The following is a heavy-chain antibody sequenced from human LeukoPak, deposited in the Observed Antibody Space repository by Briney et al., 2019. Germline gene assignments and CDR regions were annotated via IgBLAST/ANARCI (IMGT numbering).Heavy chain of an antibody. CDR3: AKFGEAPSGHDY. CDR2: IRYDGSNK. J-gene: IGHJ4*02. Sequence: GGSLRLSCAASGFTFSSYGMHWVRQAPGKGLEWLAFIRYDGSNKYYAESMKGRFTISRDNSKNTLYLQMNSLRAEDTAVYYCAKFGEAPSGHDYWGQGTLVTVSS. CDR1: GFTFSSYG. V-gene: IGHV3-30*02. D-gene: IGHD3-10*01.